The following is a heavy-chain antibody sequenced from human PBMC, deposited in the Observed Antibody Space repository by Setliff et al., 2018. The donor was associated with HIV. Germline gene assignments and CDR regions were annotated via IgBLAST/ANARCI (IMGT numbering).Heavy chain of an antibody. J-gene: IGHJ4*02. CDR3: ARAPYYDILTGYYMGCCPFDY. V-gene: IGHV1-69-2*01. CDR2: VDPQDGET. Sequence: ASVKVSCKASGYIFTDYYMHWVQQAPGEGLEWMGRVDPQDGETKYAEKFQGRVTITADTSTDASDMELSSLRSEDTAVYYCARAPYYDILTGYYMGCCPFDYWGQGTLVTVSS. D-gene: IGHD3-9*01. CDR1: GYIFTDYY.